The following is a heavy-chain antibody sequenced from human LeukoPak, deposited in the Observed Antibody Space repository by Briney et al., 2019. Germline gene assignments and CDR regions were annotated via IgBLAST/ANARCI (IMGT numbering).Heavy chain of an antibody. Sequence: GGSLRLSCAASGFTFDDYAMHWVRQAPGKGLEWVSGISWNSGSIGNADSVKGRFTISRDNSKNTLSLQMNSLRPEDTAVYYCAKGYCSGTSCYSGLDWGQGTLVTVSS. CDR2: ISWNSGSI. D-gene: IGHD2-2*01. CDR3: AKGYCSGTSCYSGLD. V-gene: IGHV3-9*01. J-gene: IGHJ4*02. CDR1: GFTFDDYA.